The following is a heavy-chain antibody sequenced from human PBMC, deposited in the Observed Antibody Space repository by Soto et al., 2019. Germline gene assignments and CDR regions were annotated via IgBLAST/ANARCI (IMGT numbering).Heavy chain of an antibody. CDR1: GFTFSTYG. D-gene: IGHD6-13*01. Sequence: QVQLVESGGGVFQPGRSLRLSCAASGFTFSTYGMHWVRQAPGKGLEWVAAISYDGTKQYYVDSVKGRFTISRDNSRNTLFLQLNSLRDEDTAVYYCAKEYGSTWIDHWGQGTPVTVSS. CDR2: ISYDGTKQ. CDR3: AKEYGSTWIDH. V-gene: IGHV3-30*18. J-gene: IGHJ4*02.